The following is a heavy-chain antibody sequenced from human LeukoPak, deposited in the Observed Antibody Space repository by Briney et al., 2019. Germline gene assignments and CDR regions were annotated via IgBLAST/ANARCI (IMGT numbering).Heavy chain of an antibody. V-gene: IGHV1-8*01. CDR3: ARVVVPAAIHGWFDP. CDR2: MNPNSGNT. Sequence: ASVKVSCKASGYTFTSYDINWVRQATGQGLEWMGWMNPNSGNTGYAQKFQGRVTITTDESTSTAYMELSSLRSEDTAVYYCARVVVPAAIHGWFDPWGQGTLVTVSS. D-gene: IGHD2-2*02. J-gene: IGHJ5*02. CDR1: GYTFTSYD.